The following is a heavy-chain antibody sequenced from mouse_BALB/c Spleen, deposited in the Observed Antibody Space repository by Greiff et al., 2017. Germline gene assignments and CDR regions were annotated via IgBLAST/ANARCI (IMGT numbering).Heavy chain of an antibody. CDR3: ARGGYSYAMDY. D-gene: IGHD2-3*01. Sequence: VQGVGSGPGLVAPSQSLSITCTVSGFSLTGYGVNWVRQPPGKGLEWLGMIWGDGSTDYNSALKSRLSISKDNSKSQVFLKMNSLQTDDTARYYCARGGYSYAMDYWGQGTSVTVSS. CDR1: GFSLTGYG. J-gene: IGHJ4*01. V-gene: IGHV2-6-7*01. CDR2: IWGDGST.